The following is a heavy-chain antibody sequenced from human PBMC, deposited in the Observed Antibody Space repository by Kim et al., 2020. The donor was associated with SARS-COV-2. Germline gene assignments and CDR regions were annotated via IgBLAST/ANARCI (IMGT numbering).Heavy chain of an antibody. V-gene: IGHV3-7*03. Sequence: GSLRLSCAASGFTFRTSWMTWVRQAPGKGLEWVATIKEDGSKTYYVDSVKGRFTISRDNAKNSLYLQMDSLRAEDTAVYFCARGQGLIWGQGTMVIVSS. CDR3: ARGQGLI. CDR1: GFTFRTSW. CDR2: IKEDGSKT. J-gene: IGHJ3*01.